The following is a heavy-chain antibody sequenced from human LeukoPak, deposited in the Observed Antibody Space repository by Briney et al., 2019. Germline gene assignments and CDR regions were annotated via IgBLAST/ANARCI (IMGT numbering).Heavy chain of an antibody. D-gene: IGHD5-12*01. CDR2: INSDDSIT. CDR1: GVTFTNYW. Sequence: PGGSLRLSCAASGVTFTNYWMHWVRHTPGKGLVWVSRINSDDSITTYADSVKGRFTISRDNAKNTVYLQMDSLRAEDTAVYYCVRSGYSGGRFEYWGQGTLVTVSS. J-gene: IGHJ4*02. CDR3: VRSGYSGGRFEY. V-gene: IGHV3-74*03.